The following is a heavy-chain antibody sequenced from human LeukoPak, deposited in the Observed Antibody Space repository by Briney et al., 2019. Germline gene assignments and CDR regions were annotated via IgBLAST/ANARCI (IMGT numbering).Heavy chain of an antibody. V-gene: IGHV1-3*01. CDR1: GHTSTTYA. Sequence: ASVKVSCKASGHTSTTYAIHWVRQAPGQGLEWMGWINAGNGNIKYSQKFQGRVTITRDTSASTAYMELSSLRSEDTAVYYCAADSRWAFDIWGQGTMVTVSS. CDR2: INAGNGNI. D-gene: IGHD4-23*01. CDR3: AADSRWAFDI. J-gene: IGHJ3*02.